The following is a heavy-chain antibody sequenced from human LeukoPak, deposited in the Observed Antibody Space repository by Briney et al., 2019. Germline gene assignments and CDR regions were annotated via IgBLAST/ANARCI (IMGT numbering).Heavy chain of an antibody. Sequence: PGGSLRLSCAASGFTFSSYGMHWVRQAPGKGLEWVAFIRYDGSNKYYADSVKGRFTISRDNSKNTLYLQMNSLRAEDTAVYYCAKEVGSYGYVAFDYWGQGTLVTVSS. J-gene: IGHJ4*02. CDR1: GFTFSSYG. CDR2: IRYDGSNK. CDR3: AKEVGSYGYVAFDY. V-gene: IGHV3-30*02. D-gene: IGHD5-18*01.